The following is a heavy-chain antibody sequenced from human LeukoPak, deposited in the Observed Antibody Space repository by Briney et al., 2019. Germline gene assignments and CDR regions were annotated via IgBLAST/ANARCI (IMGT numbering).Heavy chain of an antibody. CDR2: ISSSSSYI. Sequence: PGGPLRLSCAASGFTFSSYSMNWVRQAPGKGLEWVSSISSSSSYIYYADSVKGRFTISRDNAKNSLYLQMNSLRAEDTAVYYCAREGVGYYDSSGYYYDGYYFDYWGQGTLVTVSS. CDR1: GFTFSSYS. J-gene: IGHJ4*02. D-gene: IGHD3-22*01. CDR3: AREGVGYYDSSGYYYDGYYFDY. V-gene: IGHV3-21*01.